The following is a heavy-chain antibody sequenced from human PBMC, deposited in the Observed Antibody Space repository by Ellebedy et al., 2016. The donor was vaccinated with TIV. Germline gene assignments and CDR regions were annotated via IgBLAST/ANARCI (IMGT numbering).Heavy chain of an antibody. CDR1: GGSFSGYY. V-gene: IGHV4-34*01. CDR3: ARGFHQWLY. CDR2: INHSGST. J-gene: IGHJ4*02. D-gene: IGHD3-22*01. Sequence: MPSETLSLTCAVYGGSFSGYYWSWIRQPPGKGLEWIGEINHSGSTNYNPSLKSRVTISVDTSKNQFSLKLSSVTAADTAVYYCARGFHQWLYWGQGTLVTVSS.